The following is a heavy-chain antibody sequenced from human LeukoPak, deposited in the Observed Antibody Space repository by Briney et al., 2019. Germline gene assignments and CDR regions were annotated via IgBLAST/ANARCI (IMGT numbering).Heavy chain of an antibody. V-gene: IGHV1-2*02. CDR2: INPNSGGT. J-gene: IGHJ4*02. CDR1: GYTFTGYY. Sequence: ASVKVSCKASGYTFTGYYMHWVRQAPGQGLESMGWINPNSGGTNYAQKFQGRVTMTRDTSISTAYMELSRLRSDDTAVYYCARDMDYYDSSGETDYWGQGTLVTVSS. D-gene: IGHD3-22*01. CDR3: ARDMDYYDSSGETDY.